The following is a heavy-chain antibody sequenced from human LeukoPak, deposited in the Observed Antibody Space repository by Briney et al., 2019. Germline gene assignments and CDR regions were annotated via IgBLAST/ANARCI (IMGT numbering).Heavy chain of an antibody. J-gene: IGHJ4*02. CDR3: ARDEDAF. V-gene: IGHV3-48*02. CDR1: GFTFSSYS. Sequence: PGGSLRLSCAASGFTFSSYSMNWVRQAPGKGLEWVSSISSSSSTIFYADSVKGRFTISRDNVKNSLFLQLNSLRDEDTAVYYCARDEDAFGGQGTLVTVSS. CDR2: ISSSSSTI.